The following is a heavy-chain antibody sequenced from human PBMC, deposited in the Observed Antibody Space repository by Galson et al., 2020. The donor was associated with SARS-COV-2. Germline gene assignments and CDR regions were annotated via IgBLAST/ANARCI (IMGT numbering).Heavy chain of an antibody. CDR1: GFPFSTYA. V-gene: IGHV3-23*01. CDR3: AKRPGGILS. D-gene: IGHD2-15*01. J-gene: IGHJ5*02. Sequence: GGSLRLSCAASGFPFSTYAMSWVRQGPGKGLEWVSSISGSGGSTFYSDSVKGRFTISRDNSKNTPYLQMNSLRAEDTAVYYCAKRPGGILSWGQGTLVTVSS. CDR2: ISGSGGST.